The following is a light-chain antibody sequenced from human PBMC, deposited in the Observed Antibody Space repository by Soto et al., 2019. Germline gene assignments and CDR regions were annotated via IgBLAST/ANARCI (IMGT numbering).Light chain of an antibody. CDR1: SSDVGGYNY. CDR2: DVS. V-gene: IGLV2-14*03. Sequence: VLTQPASVSGSPGQSITISCTGTSSDVGGYNYVSWYQSHPGEAPKLIIYDVSNRPSGVSDRFSGSKSGNTASLTISGLQAEDEADYYCSSYTSSISYVFGTGTKVTVL. CDR3: SSYTSSISYV. J-gene: IGLJ1*01.